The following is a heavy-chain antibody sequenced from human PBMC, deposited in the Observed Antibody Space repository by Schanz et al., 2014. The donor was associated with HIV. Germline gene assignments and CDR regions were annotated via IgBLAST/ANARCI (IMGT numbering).Heavy chain of an antibody. Sequence: QVQLVQSGAEVQKPGASVKVSCKASGYSFTSYDINWVRQATGQGLEWMGWVNPKSGNTGYAQKFQGRLTMTTDTSTSTAYMELRSLRSDDTAVYYCARRGLVGATLYYYYYGMDVWGQGTTVTVSS. CDR3: ARRGLVGATLYYYYYGMDV. V-gene: IGHV1-8*02. D-gene: IGHD1-26*01. CDR1: GYSFTSYD. CDR2: VNPKSGNT. J-gene: IGHJ6*02.